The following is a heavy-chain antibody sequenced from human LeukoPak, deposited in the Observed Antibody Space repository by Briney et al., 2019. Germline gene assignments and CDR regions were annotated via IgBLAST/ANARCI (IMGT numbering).Heavy chain of an antibody. CDR3: TRLVFYHSGCDTFLSS. D-gene: IGHD5-12*01. J-gene: IGHJ4*02. Sequence: GGSLRLSCAASGFTFSGSAMHWVRQASGKGLEWVGRIRSKANSYATAYAASVKGRFTISRDDSKNTAYLQMNSLKTEDTAVYYCTRLVFYHSGCDTFLSSWGQGTLVTVSS. V-gene: IGHV3-73*01. CDR1: GFTFSGSA. CDR2: IRSKANSYAT.